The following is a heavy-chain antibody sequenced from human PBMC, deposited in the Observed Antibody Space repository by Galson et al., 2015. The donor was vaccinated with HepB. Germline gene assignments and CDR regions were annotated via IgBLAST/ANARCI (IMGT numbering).Heavy chain of an antibody. J-gene: IGHJ4*01. D-gene: IGHD1-7*01. CDR1: GFSLRTSGMR. CDR3: SRIKNCNYEN. CDR2: IDWDDDK. V-gene: IGHV2-70*04. Sequence: PSLVTPTQTLTLTCTFFGFSLRTSGMRVSGIRQPPGKDLEWLARIDWDDDKFYSTSLKTRITISKDTYKNQVVLTITNMDPGDTATYYCSRIKNCNYENWGQGTLVTVSS.